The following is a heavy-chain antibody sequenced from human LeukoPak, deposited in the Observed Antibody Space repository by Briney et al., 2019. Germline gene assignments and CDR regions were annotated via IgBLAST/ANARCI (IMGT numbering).Heavy chain of an antibody. CDR1: GFTFSSYS. CDR3: ARGIFRSSGWYGY. V-gene: IGHV3-21*01. Sequence: GGSLRLSCAASGFTFSSYSMNWVRQAPGKGLEWVSSISSSSSYIYYADSVKGRFTISRDNAKNSLYLQMNSLRAEDTAVYYCARGIFRSSGWYGYWGQGTLVTVSS. D-gene: IGHD6-19*01. J-gene: IGHJ4*02. CDR2: ISSSSSYI.